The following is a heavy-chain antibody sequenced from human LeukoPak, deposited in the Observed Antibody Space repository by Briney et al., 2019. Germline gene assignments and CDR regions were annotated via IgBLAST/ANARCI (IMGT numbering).Heavy chain of an antibody. CDR1: GGSISSSSYY. Sequence: SETLSLTCTVSGGSISSSSYYWSWIRQPPGKGLEWIGEINHSGSTNYNPSLKSRVTISVDTSKNQFSLKLSSVTAADTAVYYCARGREYCGGDCQEPKTDFDYWGQGTLVTVSS. CDR2: INHSGST. V-gene: IGHV4-39*07. J-gene: IGHJ4*02. CDR3: ARGREYCGGDCQEPKTDFDY. D-gene: IGHD2-21*02.